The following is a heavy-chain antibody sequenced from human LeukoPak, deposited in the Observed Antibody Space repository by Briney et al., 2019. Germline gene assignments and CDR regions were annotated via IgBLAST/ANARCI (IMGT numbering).Heavy chain of an antibody. V-gene: IGHV3-30-3*01. D-gene: IGHD6-13*01. CDR1: GFTFSSYA. Sequence: GRSLRLSCAASGFTFSSYAMHWVRQAPGKGLEWVAVISYDGSNKYYADSVKGRFTISRDNSKNTLYLQMNSLRAEDTAVYYCARDENSSSWCGYFDYWGQGTLVTVSS. CDR3: ARDENSSSWCGYFDY. J-gene: IGHJ4*02. CDR2: ISYDGSNK.